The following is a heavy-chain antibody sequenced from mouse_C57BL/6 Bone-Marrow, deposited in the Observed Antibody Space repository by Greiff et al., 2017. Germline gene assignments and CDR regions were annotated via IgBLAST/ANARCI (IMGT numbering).Heavy chain of an antibody. Sequence: LQESGAELARPGASVTLSCKASGYTFTSYGISWVKQRTGQGLEWLGEIYPRSGNTYYNEKLKGKATLTADKSSSTAYMELRSLTSEDSSVYFCARGNYYAMDYWGQGTSDTVSS. V-gene: IGHV1-81*01. CDR2: IYPRSGNT. J-gene: IGHJ4*01. D-gene: IGHD2-1*01. CDR3: ARGNYYAMDY. CDR1: GYTFTSYG.